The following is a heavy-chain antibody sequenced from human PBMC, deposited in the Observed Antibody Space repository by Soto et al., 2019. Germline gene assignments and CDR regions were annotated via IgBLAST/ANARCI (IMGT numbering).Heavy chain of an antibody. Sequence: GASVKVSCKASGYTFTSYGISWVRQAPGQGLEWMGWISAYNGNTNYAQKLQGRVTMTTDTSTSTAYMELRSLRSDDTAVYYGASDRDQLLLYYYYGMDVWGQGTTVTVSS. CDR3: ASDRDQLLLYYYYGMDV. CDR1: GYTFTSYG. D-gene: IGHD2-2*01. V-gene: IGHV1-18*04. J-gene: IGHJ6*02. CDR2: ISAYNGNT.